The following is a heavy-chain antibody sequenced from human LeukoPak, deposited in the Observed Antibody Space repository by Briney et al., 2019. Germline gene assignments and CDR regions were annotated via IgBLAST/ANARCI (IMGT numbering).Heavy chain of an antibody. D-gene: IGHD2-2*02. CDR2: ICGSGGCT. Sequence: PGGSLRLSCEASGFTFNTYAIYWVRQAPGKGLEWVSGICGSGGCTYYADSVKGRFTISRDNSKNTLYLQMNSLRAEDTAVYYCAKSGVIVVVPAAILWESNWFDPWGQGTLVTVSS. V-gene: IGHV3-23*01. CDR3: AKSGVIVVVPAAILWESNWFDP. J-gene: IGHJ5*02. CDR1: GFTFNTYA.